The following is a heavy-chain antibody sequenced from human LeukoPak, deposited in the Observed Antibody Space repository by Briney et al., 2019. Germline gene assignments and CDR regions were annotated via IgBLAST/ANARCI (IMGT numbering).Heavy chain of an antibody. D-gene: IGHD1-26*01. Sequence: GGSLRLSCAASGFSLSSYWMSWVRQAPGKGLEWVANIKEDGSEKNYVDSVKGRFTISRDNAKNSLYLQMNTLRAEDTAVYYCGRSGIVTTAVPFWGQGTLVTVSS. CDR3: GRSGIVTTAVPF. CDR1: GFSLSSYW. V-gene: IGHV3-7*01. CDR2: IKEDGSEK. J-gene: IGHJ4*02.